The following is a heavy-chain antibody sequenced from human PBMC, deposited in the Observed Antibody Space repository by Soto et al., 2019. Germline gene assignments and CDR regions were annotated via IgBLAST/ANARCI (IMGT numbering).Heavy chain of an antibody. V-gene: IGHV4-4*02. Sequence: QLQLQESGPGLVKPSGTLSLTCALSGGSIRSSNWWSWVRQPPGKGLEWIWEIYHSGSTNYNPSLKSRGTISVDKPKIQFSLKLSSVTAADPAVCYCARDQNGYGLDYWGQGTLVNVSA. CDR2: IYHSGST. J-gene: IGHJ4*02. D-gene: IGHD5-18*01. CDR3: ARDQNGYGLDY. CDR1: GGSIRSSNW.